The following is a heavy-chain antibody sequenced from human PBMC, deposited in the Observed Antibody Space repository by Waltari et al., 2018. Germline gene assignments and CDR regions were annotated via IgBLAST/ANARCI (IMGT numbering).Heavy chain of an antibody. D-gene: IGHD3-16*01. CDR2: IRSKPDDGTA. CDR3: SPPGGSG. CDR1: GFSFSNAW. Sequence: EVQLVESGGGLVEPGGSLRLSCVASGFSFSNAWMNWVRQAPGKGLEWVGHIRSKPDDGTADYAASVKGRFSISRDDSKNTVFLQMSSLKTEDTAVYYCSPPGGSGWGQGALVTVSS. J-gene: IGHJ4*02. V-gene: IGHV3-15*01.